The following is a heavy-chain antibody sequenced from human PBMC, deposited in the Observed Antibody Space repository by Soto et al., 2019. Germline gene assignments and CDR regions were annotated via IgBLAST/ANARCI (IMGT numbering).Heavy chain of an antibody. CDR1: GGSISSGIFY. V-gene: IGHV4-31*03. D-gene: IGHD1-1*01. Sequence: SETLSLTCFVSGGSISSGIFYWTWIRQHPGKGLEWIGYVSYNGSTFYKPSLESRVAMSADTSKNQFSLRLNSVTAADTAVYFCARGVGGNPNPFDYWGRGTLVTVSS. CDR2: VSYNGST. J-gene: IGHJ4*02. CDR3: ARGVGGNPNPFDY.